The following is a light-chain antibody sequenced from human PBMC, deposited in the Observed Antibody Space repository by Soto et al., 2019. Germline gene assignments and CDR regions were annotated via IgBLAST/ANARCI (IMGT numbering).Light chain of an antibody. CDR2: DAS. Sequence: DIQMTQSPSTLSASVGDRVTITCRASQSISTWLAWYQQKPGKAPKLLIYDASSLQSGVPSRFSGSGSGTDFTLTISSLQPEDFATYYCQQTYTSRPWTFGRGTKVDI. J-gene: IGKJ1*01. V-gene: IGKV1-5*01. CDR3: QQTYTSRPWT. CDR1: QSISTW.